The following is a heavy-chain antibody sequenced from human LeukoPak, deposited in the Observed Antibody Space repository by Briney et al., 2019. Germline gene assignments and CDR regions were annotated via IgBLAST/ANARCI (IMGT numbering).Heavy chain of an antibody. Sequence: ASVKVSCTASGYTFTSYYMHWVRQAPGQGLEWMGIINPSGGSTSYAQKFQGRVTMTRDTSTSTVYMELSSLRSEDTAVYYCARANYYDSSGSPNFDYWGQGTLVTVSS. CDR1: GYTFTSYY. D-gene: IGHD3-22*01. CDR3: ARANYYDSSGSPNFDY. V-gene: IGHV1-46*01. J-gene: IGHJ4*02. CDR2: INPSGGST.